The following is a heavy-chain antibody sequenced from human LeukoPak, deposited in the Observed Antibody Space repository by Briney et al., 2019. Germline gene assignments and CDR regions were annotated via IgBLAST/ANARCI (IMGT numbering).Heavy chain of an antibody. D-gene: IGHD4-17*01. CDR3: ARDPEYSDR. J-gene: IGHJ4*02. CDR1: GFIFGDFY. CDR2: ITSSGDSI. Sequence: GGSLRLSCVGSGFIFGDFYMNWIRPAPGKGLEWISFITSSGDSIYYADSVKGRFTVFRDNAKNSLYLEMKSLRAEDTAVYFCARDPEYSDRWGQGTLVTVSS. V-gene: IGHV3-11*01.